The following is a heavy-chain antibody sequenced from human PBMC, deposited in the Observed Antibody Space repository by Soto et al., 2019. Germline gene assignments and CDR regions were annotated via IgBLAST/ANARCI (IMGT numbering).Heavy chain of an antibody. CDR1: GYSFTSYW. J-gene: IGHJ3*02. CDR2: IDPSDSYT. Sequence: HGESLKISCKGSGYSFTSYWISWVRQMPGKGLEWMGRIDPSDSYTNYSPSFQGHVTISADKSISTAYLQWSSLKASDTAMYYCASTYYYDSSGYYAFDIWGQGTMVTVSS. D-gene: IGHD3-22*01. CDR3: ASTYYYDSSGYYAFDI. V-gene: IGHV5-10-1*01.